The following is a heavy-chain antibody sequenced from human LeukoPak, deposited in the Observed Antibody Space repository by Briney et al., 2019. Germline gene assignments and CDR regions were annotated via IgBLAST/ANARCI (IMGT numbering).Heavy chain of an antibody. CDR1: GFTFDDYA. D-gene: IGHD3-10*01. V-gene: IGHV3-9*01. J-gene: IGHJ4*02. CDR2: ISWNSGSI. Sequence: SGRSLRLSCAASGFTFDDYAMHWVRQAPGKGLEWVSGISWNSGSIGYADSVKGRFTISRDNAKNSLYLQMNSPRAEDTALYYCAKDSLWFGELPEGWAACYFDYWGQGTLVTVSS. CDR3: AKDSLWFGELPEGWAACYFDY.